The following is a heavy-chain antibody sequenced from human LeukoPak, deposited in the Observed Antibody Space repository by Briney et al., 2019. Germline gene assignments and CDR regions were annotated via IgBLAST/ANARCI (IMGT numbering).Heavy chain of an antibody. V-gene: IGHV3-30*02. Sequence: GGSLRLSCAASGFTFSSYCMHWVRQAPGKGLEGVAFIRDDGSNKYYADSVKGRFTISRDNSKNTLYLQMNSLRAEDTAVYYCAKVYDYVWGSSRAHFDYWGQGTLVTVSS. CDR1: GFTFSSYC. J-gene: IGHJ4*02. CDR3: AKVYDYVWGSSRAHFDY. D-gene: IGHD3-16*01. CDR2: IRDDGSNK.